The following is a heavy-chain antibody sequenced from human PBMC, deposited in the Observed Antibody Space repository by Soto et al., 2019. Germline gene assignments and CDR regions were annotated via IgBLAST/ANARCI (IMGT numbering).Heavy chain of an antibody. CDR2: IWYDGSNK. CDR3: ARDQWELLGGMDV. D-gene: IGHD1-26*01. J-gene: IGHJ6*02. V-gene: IGHV3-33*01. Sequence: PGGSLRLSCAASGFTFSSYGMHWVRQAPGKGLEWVAVIWYDGSNKYYADSVKGRFTISRDNSKNTLYLQMNSLRAEDTAVYYCARDQWELLGGMDVWGQGTTVTVSS. CDR1: GFTFSSYG.